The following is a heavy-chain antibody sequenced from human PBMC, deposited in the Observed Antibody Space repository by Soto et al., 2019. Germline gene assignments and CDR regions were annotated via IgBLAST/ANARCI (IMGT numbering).Heavy chain of an antibody. Sequence: GGALRRSCAASGFTFSSYGMHWVRQAPGKGLEWVAVISYDGSSRYYADSVKGRFTISRDNSKNTLYLQMNSLRAEDTAVYYCATNKAHTVNNLFDYWGQGTMVTVSS. CDR3: ATNKAHTVNNLFDY. CDR2: ISYDGSSR. CDR1: GFTFSSYG. J-gene: IGHJ4*02. V-gene: IGHV3-30*03. D-gene: IGHD1-20*01.